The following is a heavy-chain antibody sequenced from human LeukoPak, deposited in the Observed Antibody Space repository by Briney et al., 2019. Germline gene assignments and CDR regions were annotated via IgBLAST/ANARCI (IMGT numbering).Heavy chain of an antibody. CDR2: IKQDGSEE. D-gene: IGHD6-6*01. CDR1: GFTFSSYW. Sequence: GGSLRLSCAASGFTFSSYWMSWVRQAPGKGLEWVANIKQDGSEEVYVDSVKGRFTISRDNAKNSLFLQMNALRAEDTAVYYCARDPYSSTWSYGMDVWGQGTTVTVSS. J-gene: IGHJ6*02. V-gene: IGHV3-7*05. CDR3: ARDPYSSTWSYGMDV.